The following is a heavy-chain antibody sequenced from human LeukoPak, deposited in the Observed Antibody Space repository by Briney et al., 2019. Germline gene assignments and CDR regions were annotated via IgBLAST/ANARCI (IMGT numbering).Heavy chain of an antibody. CDR1: GLTFSSYA. CDR2: ISGSGGST. CDR3: AKDHPPAVAGHRDIDY. Sequence: GGSLRLSCADSGLTFSSYAVSWVRQAPGKGMDRVSAISGSGGSTYYADSVKGRFTISGDNSKNTLYLQMNSLRAEDTAVYYCAKDHPPAVAGHRDIDYWGQGTLVTVSS. V-gene: IGHV3-23*01. J-gene: IGHJ4*02. D-gene: IGHD6-19*01.